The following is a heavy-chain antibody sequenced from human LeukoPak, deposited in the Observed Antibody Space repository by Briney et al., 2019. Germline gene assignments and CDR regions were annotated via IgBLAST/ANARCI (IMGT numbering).Heavy chain of an antibody. CDR2: ISWNSGSI. CDR3: AKDIEGYGSGSLFDY. J-gene: IGHJ4*02. CDR1: GFTFDDYA. Sequence: QSGGSLRLSWAASGFTFDDYAMHWVRQAPGKGLEWVSGISWNSGSIGYADSVKGRFTISRDNAKNSLHLQMNSLRAEDTALYYCAKDIEGYGSGSLFDYWGQGTLVTVSS. V-gene: IGHV3-9*01. D-gene: IGHD3-10*01.